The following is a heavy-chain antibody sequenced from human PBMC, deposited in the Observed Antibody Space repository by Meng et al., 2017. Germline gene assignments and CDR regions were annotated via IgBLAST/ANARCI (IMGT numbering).Heavy chain of an antibody. CDR1: GGSFSGYY. Sequence: QVQLQQWGAGLLKPSQTLSLTCAVYGGSFSGYYWGWIRQPPGKGLEWIGEINHSGSTNYNPSLKSRVTISVDTSKNQFSLKLSSATAADTAVYYCARVGSFLRDYWGQGTLVTVSS. D-gene: IGHD2/OR15-2a*01. CDR3: ARVGSFLRDY. J-gene: IGHJ4*02. V-gene: IGHV4-34*01. CDR2: INHSGST.